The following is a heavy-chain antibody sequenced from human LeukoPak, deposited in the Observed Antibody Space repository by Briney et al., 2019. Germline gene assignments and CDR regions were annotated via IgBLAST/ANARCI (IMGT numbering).Heavy chain of an antibody. V-gene: IGHV4-39*01. CDR3: ARQLYYYYYHMDV. Sequence: SETLSLTCTVSGGSISSSSYYWGWIRQPPGKGLEWIGSIYYSGATYDNPSLKSRVTISVDTSKNQFSLKLSSVTAADTAIYYCARQLYYYYYHMDVWGKGTTVTVPS. CDR2: IYYSGAT. CDR1: GGSISSSSYY. J-gene: IGHJ6*03.